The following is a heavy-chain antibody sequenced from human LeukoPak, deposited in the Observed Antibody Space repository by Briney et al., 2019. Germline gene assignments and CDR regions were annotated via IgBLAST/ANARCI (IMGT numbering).Heavy chain of an antibody. CDR3: ARRAGAYSHPYDY. CDR1: GDSMSSIDW. V-gene: IGHV4-4*02. D-gene: IGHD4/OR15-4a*01. CDR2: IHHTGST. J-gene: IGHJ4*02. Sequence: PSETLSLTCAVSGDSMSSIDWWSWVRQPPGKGLEWIGEIHHTGSTNYNPSLKSRVTISVDKSKNQFSLNFNSMRAEDTAVYYCARRAGAYSHPYDYWGQGTLVTVSS.